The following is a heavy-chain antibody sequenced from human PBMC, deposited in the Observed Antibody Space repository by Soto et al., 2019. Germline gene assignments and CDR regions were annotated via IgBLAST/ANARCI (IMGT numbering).Heavy chain of an antibody. CDR1: GYSINRGYY. D-gene: IGHD2-2*02. J-gene: IGHJ6*02. Sequence: SETLSLTCSVSGYSINRGYYWGWIRQPPGKGLEWIGSIYYSGSTYYNPSLKSRVTISVDTSKNQFSLKLSSVTAADTAVYYCARVDSSTSCYTCYYYGMDVWGQGTTVTVSS. CDR2: IYYSGST. V-gene: IGHV4-38-2*02. CDR3: ARVDSSTSCYTCYYYGMDV.